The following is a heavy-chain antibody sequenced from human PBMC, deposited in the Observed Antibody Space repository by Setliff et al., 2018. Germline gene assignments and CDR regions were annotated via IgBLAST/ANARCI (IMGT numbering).Heavy chain of an antibody. J-gene: IGHJ4*02. CDR3: AHIAGGGNSPRHDY. D-gene: IGHD2-21*01. CDR2: IYWNDEK. CDR1: GFSLSTSLVG. Sequence: ESGPTLVNPTQTLTLTCTFSGFSLSTSLVGVGWIRQPSGKALEWLALIYWNDEKRYSPSLKSRLTITKDTSKNQVVLTMTNMDPVDTATYYCAHIAGGGNSPRHDYWGQGTLVTVSS. V-gene: IGHV2-5*01.